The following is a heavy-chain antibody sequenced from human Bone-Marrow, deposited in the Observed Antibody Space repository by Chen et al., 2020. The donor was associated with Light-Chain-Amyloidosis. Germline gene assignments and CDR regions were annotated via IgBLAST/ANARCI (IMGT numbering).Heavy chain of an antibody. J-gene: IGHJ4*02. CDR1: GFNFSSYS. CDR3: ARDLRGRRLGGFDY. CDR2: TSSRSSHI. D-gene: IGHD3-16*01. V-gene: IGHV3-21*02. Sequence: EVQLVESGGGLVKPGGSLRLSCTASGFNFSSYSMNWVRQAPGKGLEWVSSTSSRSSHIYYADSVKGRFTISRDNAKNSPFLQMNSLRAEDTAVYYCARDLRGRRLGGFDYWGQGTLVTVAS.